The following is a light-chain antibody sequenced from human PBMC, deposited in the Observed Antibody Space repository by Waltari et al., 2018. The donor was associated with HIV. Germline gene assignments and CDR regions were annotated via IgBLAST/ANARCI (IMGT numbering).Light chain of an antibody. V-gene: IGLV2-8*01. CDR3: SSYAGRNNYV. CDR2: EVS. Sequence: QSALTQPPSASGSPGQSVTISCTGTSSDVGCYKYVSWYQQHPGKAPKLMIYEVSKRPSGVPDRFSGSKSGNTASLTVSGLQAEDEADYYCSSYAGRNNYVFGTGTKVTVL. CDR1: SSDVGCYKY. J-gene: IGLJ1*01.